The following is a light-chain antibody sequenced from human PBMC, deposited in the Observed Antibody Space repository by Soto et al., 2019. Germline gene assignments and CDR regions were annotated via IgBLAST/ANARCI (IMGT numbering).Light chain of an antibody. CDR1: QSVGSS. V-gene: IGKV3D-15*01. J-gene: IGKJ4*01. CDR3: QQYNSWPLT. Sequence: EIVVTQSPAIVSVSQGNRATLSCRASQSVGSSSLAWYQQKPGQAPRLLMYDVSSRATGIPDRFSGSGSGTDFTLTISSLQSEDFAVYYCQQYNSWPLTFGGGTKVDIK. CDR2: DVS.